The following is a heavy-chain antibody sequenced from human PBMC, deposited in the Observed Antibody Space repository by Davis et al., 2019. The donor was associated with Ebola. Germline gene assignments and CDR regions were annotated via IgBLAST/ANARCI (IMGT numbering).Heavy chain of an antibody. CDR1: GGTFSSYA. Sequence: SVKVSCKASGGTFSSYAISWVRQAPGQGLEWMGGIIPIFGTANYAQKFQGRVTITADEPTSTAYMELSSLRSEDTAVYYCARGPCTNGVCLHFDYWGQGTLVTVSS. CDR2: IIPIFGTA. J-gene: IGHJ4*02. CDR3: ARGPCTNGVCLHFDY. D-gene: IGHD2-8*01. V-gene: IGHV1-69*13.